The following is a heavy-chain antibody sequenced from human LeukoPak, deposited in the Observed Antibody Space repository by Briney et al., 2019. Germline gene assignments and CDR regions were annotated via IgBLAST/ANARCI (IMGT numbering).Heavy chain of an antibody. Sequence: SETLSLTCAVYGGSFSGYYWSWIRQPPGEGLEWIGEINHSGSTNYNPSLKSRVTISVDTSKNQFSLKLSSVTAADTAVYYCARLSYYYDSSGYYGVWGQGTLVTVSS. D-gene: IGHD3-22*01. CDR1: GGSFSGYY. V-gene: IGHV4-34*01. J-gene: IGHJ4*02. CDR3: ARLSYYYDSSGYYGV. CDR2: INHSGST.